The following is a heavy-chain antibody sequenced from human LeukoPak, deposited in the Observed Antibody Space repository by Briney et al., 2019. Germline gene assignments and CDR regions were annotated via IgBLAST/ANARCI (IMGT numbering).Heavy chain of an antibody. CDR3: ARDLADIVATTRVWYFDL. J-gene: IGHJ2*01. Sequence: GGSLRLSCAASGFTFSDYYMSWIRQAPGKGLECVSYISSSGSNIHYADSLKGRFTISRDNARNSLYLQMNSLRAEARDVFYCARDLADIVATTRVWYFDLWGRGTLVTVSS. CDR2: ISSSGSNI. V-gene: IGHV3-11*01. CDR1: GFTFSDYY. D-gene: IGHD5-12*01.